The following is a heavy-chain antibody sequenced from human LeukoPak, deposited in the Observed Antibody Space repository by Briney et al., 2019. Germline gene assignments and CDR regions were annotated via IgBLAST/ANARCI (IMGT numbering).Heavy chain of an antibody. CDR2: ISSSSSTI. CDR3: AKDRGYNYDFWSEEDLLAFDI. CDR1: GFTFSSYS. V-gene: IGHV3-48*01. J-gene: IGHJ3*02. D-gene: IGHD3-3*01. Sequence: GGSLRLSCAASGFTFSSYSMNWVRQAPGKGLEWVSYISSSSSTIYYADSVKGRFTISRDNSKNTLYLQMNSLRAEDTAVYYCAKDRGYNYDFWSEEDLLAFDIWGQGTMVTVSS.